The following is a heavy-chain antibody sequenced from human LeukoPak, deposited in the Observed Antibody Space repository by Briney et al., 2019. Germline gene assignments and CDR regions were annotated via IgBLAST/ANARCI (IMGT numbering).Heavy chain of an antibody. CDR3: ARVLRYCSGGNCYSGGLGYMDI. D-gene: IGHD2-15*01. CDR2: ISRGGSTK. V-gene: IGHV3-11*01. CDR1: GFTFSDYN. J-gene: IGHJ6*03. Sequence: PGGSLTLSCAASGFTFSDYNMRWIRPAPGKGLEWVSSISRGGSTKYYADSVKGRFTISRDNAKNSLFLQMNRLRAEDTAVYYCARVLRYCSGGNCYSGGLGYMDIWGKGTTVTISS.